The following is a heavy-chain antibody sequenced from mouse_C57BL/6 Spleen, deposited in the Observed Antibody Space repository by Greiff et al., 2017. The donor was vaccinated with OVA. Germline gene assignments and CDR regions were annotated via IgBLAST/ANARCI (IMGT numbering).Heavy chain of an antibody. Sequence: VQLQQPGAELVKPGASVKMSCKASGYTFTSYWITWVKQRPGQGLEWIGDIYPGSGSTNYNEKFKSKATLTVDTSSSTAYMQLSSLTSEDSAVYYCARRGAYYYGSSYDAMDYWGQGTSVTVSS. CDR1: GYTFTSYW. D-gene: IGHD1-1*01. J-gene: IGHJ4*01. V-gene: IGHV1-55*01. CDR2: IYPGSGST. CDR3: ARRGAYYYGSSYDAMDY.